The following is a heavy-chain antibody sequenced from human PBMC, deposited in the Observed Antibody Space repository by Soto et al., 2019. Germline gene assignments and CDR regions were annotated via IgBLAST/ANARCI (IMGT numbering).Heavy chain of an antibody. CDR1: GFTFSSYA. D-gene: IGHD3-3*01. CDR2: ISYEGSNK. J-gene: IGHJ4*02. CDR3: AREIERLLGY. Sequence: GGSLRLSCAPSGFTFSSYAMHWVSQAPGKGLEWVTVISYEGSNKYYADSVKGRFTTSRDNSKNTLYLQMNSLRFDDTAVYYCAREIERLLGYWGQGTLVTVSS. V-gene: IGHV3-30-3*01.